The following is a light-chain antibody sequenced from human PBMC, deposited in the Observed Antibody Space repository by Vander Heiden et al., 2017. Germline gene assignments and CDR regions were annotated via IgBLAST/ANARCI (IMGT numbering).Light chain of an antibody. Sequence: EIVLTQSPDTLSLSPGERATLSCRASQSVNTNFLAWYQRKPGQAPRLLMSGASSRATGVPDRFSGSGSGTDFTLIISRLESEDCAVYFCQQYGTSPVTFGQGTRLELK. J-gene: IGKJ5*01. V-gene: IGKV3-20*01. CDR1: QSVNTNF. CDR2: GAS. CDR3: QQYGTSPVT.